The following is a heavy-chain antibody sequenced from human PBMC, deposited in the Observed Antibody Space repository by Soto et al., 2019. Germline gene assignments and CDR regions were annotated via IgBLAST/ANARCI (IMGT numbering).Heavy chain of an antibody. CDR2: ITADNGNT. D-gene: IGHD5-18*01. Sequence: QIQLVQSGAEVKKPGASVKVSCKASGYSFTNYGISWVRQAPGQGLEWMGWITADNGNTNYAQKFKCRVTMTTDTATSTSYMAMRSLRSDDTAVYYCARDIPGYGYDSWGQGTLVTVSS. CDR3: ARDIPGYGYDS. J-gene: IGHJ5*01. V-gene: IGHV1-18*01. CDR1: GYSFTNYG.